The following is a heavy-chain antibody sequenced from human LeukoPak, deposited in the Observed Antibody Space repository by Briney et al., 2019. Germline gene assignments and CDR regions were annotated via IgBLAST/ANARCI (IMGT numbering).Heavy chain of an antibody. Sequence: ASVKVSCKVSGYTLTELSMHWVRQAPGKGLEWMGGFDPEDGETIYARKFQGRVTMTEDTSTDTAYMELSSLRSEDTAVYYCATVVLMVYATDYGMDVWGQGTTVTVSS. D-gene: IGHD2-8*01. J-gene: IGHJ6*02. V-gene: IGHV1-24*01. CDR3: ATVVLMVYATDYGMDV. CDR1: GYTLTELS. CDR2: FDPEDGET.